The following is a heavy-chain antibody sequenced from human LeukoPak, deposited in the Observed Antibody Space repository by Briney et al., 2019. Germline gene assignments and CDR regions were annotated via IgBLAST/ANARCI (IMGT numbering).Heavy chain of an antibody. V-gene: IGHV3-7*03. CDR1: GFSFSTIY. CDR3: ARDPYRFAFDI. J-gene: IGHJ3*02. D-gene: IGHD1-26*01. Sequence: GGSLRLSCAASGFSFSTIYMSWVRQTPGQGLEWVANINVDGTAEYYVDSVKGRFTISRDNAKNSLYLQMNGLRAEDTAVYYCARDPYRFAFDIWGQGTVVLVSS. CDR2: INVDGTAE.